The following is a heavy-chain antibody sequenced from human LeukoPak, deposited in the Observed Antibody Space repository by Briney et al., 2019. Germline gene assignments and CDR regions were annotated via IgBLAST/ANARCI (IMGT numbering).Heavy chain of an antibody. CDR2: IVVGSGNT. CDR3: AAPRRGPHTLMDPRDAFDI. CDR1: RFTFISSG. V-gene: IGHV1-58*02. J-gene: IGHJ3*02. D-gene: IGHD5-18*01. Sequence: SVKVSCKASRFTFISSGMQWVRQARGQRLEWIGWIVVGSGNTNYAQKFQERVTITRDMSTSTAYMELSSLRSEDTAVYYCAAPRRGPHTLMDPRDAFDIWGQGTMVTVPS.